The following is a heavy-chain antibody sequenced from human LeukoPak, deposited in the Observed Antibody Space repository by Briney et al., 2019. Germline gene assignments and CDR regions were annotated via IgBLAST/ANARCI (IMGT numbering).Heavy chain of an antibody. CDR1: GFTFSNYA. D-gene: IGHD2-15*01. CDR3: AKDLGSGGSKWFDP. V-gene: IGHV3-23*01. CDR2: ISGSGGAT. J-gene: IGHJ5*02. Sequence: PGGSLRHSCAASGFTFSNYAMSWVRQAPGKGLEWVSGISGSGGATNYADSVKGRFTISRDNSKNTLYLQKNSLRAEDTAVYYCAKDLGSGGSKWFDPWGQGTLVTVSS.